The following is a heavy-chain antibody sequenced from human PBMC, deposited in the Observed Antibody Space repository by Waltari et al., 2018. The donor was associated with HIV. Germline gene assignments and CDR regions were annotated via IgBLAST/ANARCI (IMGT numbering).Heavy chain of an antibody. CDR1: GGTFSSYA. CDR3: AREENPNYYYYYGMDV. V-gene: IGHV1-69*04. J-gene: IGHJ6*02. Sequence: QVQLVQSGAEVKKPGSSVKVSCKASGGTFSSYAISWVRQAPGQGLEWMGRIIPILGIANYAQKFQGRVTITADKSTSTAYMELSSLRSEDTAVYYCAREENPNYYYYYGMDVWGQGTTVTVSS. CDR2: IIPILGIA.